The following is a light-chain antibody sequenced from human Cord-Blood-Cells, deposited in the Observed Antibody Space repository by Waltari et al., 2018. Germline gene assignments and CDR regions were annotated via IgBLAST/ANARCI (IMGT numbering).Light chain of an antibody. CDR3: QQRSNWPIT. V-gene: IGKV3-11*01. J-gene: IGKJ5*01. CDR1: QSVSSY. Sequence: EIVFTQSPATLSLSPGERATLSCRASQSVSSYLAWYQQKPGQAPRLLIYDASNRATGIPARFSGSGSGTDFTLTISSLEPEDFAVYYGQQRSNWPITFGQGTRLEIK. CDR2: DAS.